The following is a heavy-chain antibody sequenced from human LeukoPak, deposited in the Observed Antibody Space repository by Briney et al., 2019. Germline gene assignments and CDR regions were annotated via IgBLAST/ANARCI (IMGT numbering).Heavy chain of an antibody. CDR2: IIPIFGTA. CDR3: ARAPDYGDYYYYYYYMDV. J-gene: IGHJ6*03. D-gene: IGHD4-17*01. V-gene: IGHV1-69*06. CDR1: GGTFSSYA. Sequence: ASVKVSCKASGGTFSSYAISWVRQAPGQGLEWMGGIIPIFGTANYAQKFQGRVTITADKSTSTAYMELSSLRSEDTAVYYCARAPDYGDYYYYYYYMDVWGKGTTVTVSS.